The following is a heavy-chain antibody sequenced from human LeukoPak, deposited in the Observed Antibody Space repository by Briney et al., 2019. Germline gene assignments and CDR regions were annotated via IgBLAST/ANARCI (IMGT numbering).Heavy chain of an antibody. D-gene: IGHD3-10*01. Sequence: SETLSLTCTVSGGPISSYYWSWIRQPPGKGLEWIGYIYYSGSTNYNPSLKSRVTISVDTSKNQFSLKLSSVTAADTAVYYCARDYVSRFGEFPYGMDVWGQGTTVTVSS. CDR1: GGPISSYY. CDR2: IYYSGST. V-gene: IGHV4-59*01. CDR3: ARDYVSRFGEFPYGMDV. J-gene: IGHJ6*02.